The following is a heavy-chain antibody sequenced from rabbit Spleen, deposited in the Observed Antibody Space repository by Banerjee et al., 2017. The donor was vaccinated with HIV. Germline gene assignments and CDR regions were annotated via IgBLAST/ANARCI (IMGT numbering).Heavy chain of an antibody. D-gene: IGHD4-1*01. CDR1: GFSLSRNYW. Sequence: QEQLEESGGDLVKPEGSLTLTCTASGFSLSRNYWICWVRQAPGKGLEWIGCAYISNNIIQYASWAKGRFTISKTSSTTVTLQMTSLTAADTATYFCARSGYVGWGGDGDLMGNKLWGPGTLVTVS. CDR3: ARSGYVGWGGDGDLMGNKL. J-gene: IGHJ4*01. V-gene: IGHV1S45*01. CDR2: AYISNNII.